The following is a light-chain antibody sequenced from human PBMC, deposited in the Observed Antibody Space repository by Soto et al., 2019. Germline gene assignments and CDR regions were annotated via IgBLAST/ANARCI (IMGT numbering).Light chain of an antibody. Sequence: QPVLTQPPSASATPGQRVTISCSGSSSNIGENTVNWYQQFPGTAPKLLIYSADQRPSGVPDRFSGSQSGTSASLAISGVQADDESEFFCAAWDDNLDAWVFGGGTQLTVL. CDR1: SSNIGENT. CDR2: SAD. CDR3: AAWDDNLDAWV. V-gene: IGLV1-44*01. J-gene: IGLJ3*02.